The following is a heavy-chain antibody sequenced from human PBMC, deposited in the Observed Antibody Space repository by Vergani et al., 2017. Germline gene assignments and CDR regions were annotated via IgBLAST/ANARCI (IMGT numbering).Heavy chain of an antibody. CDR1: GFTFSSYS. V-gene: IGHV3-21*04. Sequence: EVQLVESGGGLVKPGGSLRLSCAASGFTFSSYSMNWVRQAPGKGLEWVSSISSSSSYIYYADSVKGRFTISRDNSKNTLYLQMNSLRAEDTAVYYCAKLQGGTLLSYYYYYGMDVWGQGTTVTVSS. J-gene: IGHJ6*02. D-gene: IGHD2-15*01. CDR2: ISSSSSYI. CDR3: AKLQGGTLLSYYYYYGMDV.